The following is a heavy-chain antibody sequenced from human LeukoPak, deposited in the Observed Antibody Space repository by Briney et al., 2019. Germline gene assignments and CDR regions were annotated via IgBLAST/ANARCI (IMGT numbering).Heavy chain of an antibody. Sequence: GGSLRLSCTASGFTFSSYSLYWVRQAPGKGLECVAVISYHESNKYYADSVKGRFTISRDNAKNSLYLQMNSLRAGDTAVYYCARDPSGHGMDVWGQGTTVTVSS. D-gene: IGHD6-19*01. CDR1: GFTFSSYS. J-gene: IGHJ6*02. CDR3: ARDPSGHGMDV. CDR2: ISYHESNK. V-gene: IGHV3-30*14.